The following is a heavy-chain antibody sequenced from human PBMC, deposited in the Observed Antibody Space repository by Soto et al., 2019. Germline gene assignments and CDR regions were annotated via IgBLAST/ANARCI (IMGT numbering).Heavy chain of an antibody. Sequence: EVQLMESGGGLVQPGGSLRLSCAASGFTFSSYAMSWVRQAPGKGLEWVSVITGSGSTTYYADSVKGRFTISRDNSKNTLYLQMNSRGAEDTAVYYCARRGGALGYWGQGTLVTVSS. CDR1: GFTFSSYA. V-gene: IGHV3-23*01. CDR3: ARRGGALGY. D-gene: IGHD3-16*01. J-gene: IGHJ4*02. CDR2: ITGSGSTT.